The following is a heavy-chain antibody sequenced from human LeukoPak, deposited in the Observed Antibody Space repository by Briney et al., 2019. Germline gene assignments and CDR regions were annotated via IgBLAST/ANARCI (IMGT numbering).Heavy chain of an antibody. V-gene: IGHV4-34*01. Sequence: SETLSLTCAVYGGSFSGYYWSGIRQPPGKGLEWVGEINHSGSTNYNPSLKSRVTISVDTSKNQLSLQLSSVTAADTAVYYCARLGQRAPITTFDSWGQGTLVTVSS. CDR1: GGSFSGYY. D-gene: IGHD3-22*01. CDR2: INHSGST. J-gene: IGHJ4*02. CDR3: ARLGQRAPITTFDS.